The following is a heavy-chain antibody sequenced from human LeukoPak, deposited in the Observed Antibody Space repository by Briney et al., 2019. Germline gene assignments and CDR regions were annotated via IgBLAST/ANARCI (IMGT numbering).Heavy chain of an antibody. Sequence: GGSLRLSCVASGFTFGKYWMSWVRQAPGKGLEWVANIKLDGSEKNYVDSVKGRFTISRDNTKNSLYLQMNSLRAEDTAMFYCARDQYDTWSRRGNFDSWGQGTLVIVSS. CDR1: GFTFGKYW. V-gene: IGHV3-7*03. D-gene: IGHD3-3*01. J-gene: IGHJ4*02. CDR2: IKLDGSEK. CDR3: ARDQYDTWSRRGNFDS.